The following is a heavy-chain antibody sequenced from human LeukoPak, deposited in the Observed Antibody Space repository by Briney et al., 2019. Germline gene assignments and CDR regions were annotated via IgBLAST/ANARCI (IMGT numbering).Heavy chain of an antibody. Sequence: GGSLRLSCAASGFTFSGSAMSWVRQAPGKGLEWVSYISSGGSTINYADSVKGRFTISRDNAKNSLYLKMNSLRAEDTAAYYCARGVVIVGIDYWGQGTLVTVSS. D-gene: IGHD3-3*01. CDR2: ISSGGSTI. CDR1: GFTFSGSA. J-gene: IGHJ4*02. V-gene: IGHV3-48*03. CDR3: ARGVVIVGIDY.